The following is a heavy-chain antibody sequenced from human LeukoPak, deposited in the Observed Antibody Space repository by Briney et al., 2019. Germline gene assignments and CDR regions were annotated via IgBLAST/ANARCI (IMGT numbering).Heavy chain of an antibody. Sequence: SETLSLTCTVSGGSISSYYWSWIRQPPGKGLEWIGYIYYSGSTNYNPSLKSRVTISVDTSKNQFSLKLSSVTAADTAVYYCARVSGIFEWFGYWGQGTLVTVSS. V-gene: IGHV4-59*01. CDR2: IYYSGST. J-gene: IGHJ4*02. CDR3: ARVSGIFEWFGY. D-gene: IGHD3-3*01. CDR1: GGSISSYY.